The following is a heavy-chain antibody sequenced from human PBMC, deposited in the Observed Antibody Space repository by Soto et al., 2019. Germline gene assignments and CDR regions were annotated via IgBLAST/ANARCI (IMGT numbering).Heavy chain of an antibody. CDR1: GFSLSTSGVG. J-gene: IGHJ4*02. CDR2: IYWNDDK. Sequence: QITLKESGPTLVKPTQTRTLTCTFSGFSLSTSGVGVGWIRQPPGKALEWLAVIYWNDDKRYSPSLKSRLTITKGTSDNQVVLTMTNVDPVDTASYYCAHFNGYEEFEYWGQGTLVTVSS. V-gene: IGHV2-5*01. CDR3: AHFNGYEEFEY. D-gene: IGHD5-12*01.